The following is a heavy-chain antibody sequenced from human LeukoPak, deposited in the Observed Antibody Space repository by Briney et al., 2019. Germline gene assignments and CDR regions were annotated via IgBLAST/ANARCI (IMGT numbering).Heavy chain of an antibody. CDR2: ISSTSIYK. CDR1: GFTFSSYS. V-gene: IGHV3-21*01. CDR3: ARDPRIYCTNGICRDDYFDN. Sequence: PGGSLRLSCAASGFTFSSYSMNWVRQAPGKGLEWLSSISSTSIYKYYADSVKGRFTISRDNAKDSLFLQMNSLRAEDTAIYYCARDPRIYCTNGICRDDYFDNWGQGTLVTVSS. D-gene: IGHD2-8*01. J-gene: IGHJ4*02.